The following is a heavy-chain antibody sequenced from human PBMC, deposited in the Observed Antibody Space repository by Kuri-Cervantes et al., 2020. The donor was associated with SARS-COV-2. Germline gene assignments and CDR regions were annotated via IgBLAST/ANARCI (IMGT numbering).Heavy chain of an antibody. J-gene: IGHJ4*02. CDR2: ISYDGSNK. CDR3: ARDKYGSGSYYPY. CDR1: GFTFSSYA. V-gene: IGHV3-30-3*01. Sequence: GGSLRLSCAASGFTFSSYAMHWVRQAPGKGLEWVAVISYDGSNKYYADSVKGRFTISRDNSKNTLYLQMNSLRAEDTAVYYCARDKYGSGSYYPYWGQGTLVTVSS. D-gene: IGHD3-10*01.